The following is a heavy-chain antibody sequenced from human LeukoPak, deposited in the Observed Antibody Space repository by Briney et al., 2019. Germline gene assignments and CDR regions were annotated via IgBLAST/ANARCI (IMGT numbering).Heavy chain of an antibody. CDR1: GFTFSSYW. J-gene: IGHJ5*02. CDR3: ARDGSGWSSNWFDP. V-gene: IGHV3-7*01. Sequence: PGGSLRLSCAASGFTFSSYWMSWVRQSPGKGLEWVANINQDGSENHYVDSVKGRFTISRDNAKNSVFVQMNGLRVEDTAVYYCARDGSGWSSNWFDPWGQGTLVTVSS. D-gene: IGHD6-19*01. CDR2: INQDGSEN.